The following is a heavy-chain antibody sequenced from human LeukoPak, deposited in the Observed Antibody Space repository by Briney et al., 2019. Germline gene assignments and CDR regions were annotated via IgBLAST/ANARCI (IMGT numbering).Heavy chain of an antibody. J-gene: IGHJ4*02. CDR2: ISSSSSTI. CDR1: GFTFSSYS. D-gene: IGHD3-22*01. CDR3: AREGSGSSGYYYVHGNFDY. V-gene: IGHV3-48*01. Sequence: GGSLRLSCAASGFTFSSYSMNWVRQAPGKGLEWVSYISSSSSTIYYADSVKGRFTISRDNAKNSLYLQMNSLRAEDTAVYYCAREGSGSSGYYYVHGNFDYWGQGTLVTVSS.